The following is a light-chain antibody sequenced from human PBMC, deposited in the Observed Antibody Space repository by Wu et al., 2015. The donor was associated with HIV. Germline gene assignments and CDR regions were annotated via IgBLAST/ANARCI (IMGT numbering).Light chain of an antibody. CDR3: QQYYSTPWT. V-gene: IGKV1-NL1*01. CDR1: QGISNS. Sequence: DIQMTQSPSSLSASVGDRVTITCRASQGISNSLAWYQQRPGRAPKLLLYAASRLESGVPSRFSGSGSGTDYTLTISSLQPEDFATYYCQQYYSTPWTFGQGTKVEIK. J-gene: IGKJ1*01. CDR2: AAS.